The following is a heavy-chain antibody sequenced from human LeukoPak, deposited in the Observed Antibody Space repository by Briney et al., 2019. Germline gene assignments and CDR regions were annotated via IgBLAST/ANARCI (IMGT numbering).Heavy chain of an antibody. D-gene: IGHD3-10*01. Sequence: AGSLRLSCAASGFTFSSYEMNWVRQAPGKGLEWVSYISSSGSTMYYADSVKGRFTISRDNAKNSLYLQMTSLRAEDTAVYYCARDLVTLIRGVFDPWGQGTLVTVSS. V-gene: IGHV3-48*03. CDR1: GFTFSSYE. J-gene: IGHJ5*02. CDR2: ISSSGSTM. CDR3: ARDLVTLIRGVFDP.